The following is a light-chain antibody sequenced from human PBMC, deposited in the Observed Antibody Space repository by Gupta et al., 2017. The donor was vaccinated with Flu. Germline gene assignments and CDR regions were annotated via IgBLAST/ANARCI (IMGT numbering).Light chain of an antibody. J-gene: IGLJ3*02. CDR1: SGSVSTNYY. CDR3: VLYMGSGVWV. V-gene: IGLV8-61*01. CDR2: NTN. Sequence: QTVVTQEPSFSVSPGGTVTLPCGLNSGSVSTNYYPNWYQQTPGQVPRTLIYNTNTRSSGVPDRFSGSILGNKAALTITGAQADDESDYYCVLYMGSGVWVFGGGTKLTVL.